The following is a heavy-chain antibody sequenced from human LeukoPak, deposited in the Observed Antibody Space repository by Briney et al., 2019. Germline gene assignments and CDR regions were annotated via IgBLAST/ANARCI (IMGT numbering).Heavy chain of an antibody. CDR3: ARIPIQRYCSGGSCYSGRPYYYYYMDV. J-gene: IGHJ6*03. V-gene: IGHV4-34*01. Sequence: PSETLSLTCAVYGGSFSGYYWSWIRQPPGKGLEWIGEINHSGSTNYNPSLKSRVTTSVDTSKNQYSLKLSSVTAADTAVYYCARIPIQRYCSGGSCYSGRPYYYYYMDVWGTGTTVTVSS. CDR2: INHSGST. D-gene: IGHD2-15*01. CDR1: GGSFSGYY.